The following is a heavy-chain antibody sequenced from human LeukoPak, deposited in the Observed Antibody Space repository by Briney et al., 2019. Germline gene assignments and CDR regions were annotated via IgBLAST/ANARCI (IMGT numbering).Heavy chain of an antibody. J-gene: IGHJ5*02. CDR1: GYSFTNYW. D-gene: IGHD2-21*02. Sequence: HGESLKISCKAFGYSFTNYWIDWVRQMPGKGLEWMGNIYPGNSQTTYRPSFEGQVTISADRSISTAYLQWNSLKASDTAMYYCARRSDFRNWFDPWGLGTLVTVSA. CDR3: ARRSDFRNWFDP. V-gene: IGHV5-51*01. CDR2: IYPGNSQT.